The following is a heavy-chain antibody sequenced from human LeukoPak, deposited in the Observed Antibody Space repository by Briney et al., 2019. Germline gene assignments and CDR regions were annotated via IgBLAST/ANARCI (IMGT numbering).Heavy chain of an antibody. J-gene: IGHJ6*02. CDR2: TVSRGTT. CDR1: GFTFTSDA. CDR3: AKDKGWGYSSYDYYGMDV. Sequence: GGSLRLSCVASGFTFTSDAMNWVRQAPGKGLEWVSSTVSRGTTQYADSVKGRFTISRDISKNTLYVQMNSLRAEDAAVYYCAKDKGWGYSSYDYYGMDVWGQGTTVTVSS. D-gene: IGHD1-26*01. V-gene: IGHV3-23*01.